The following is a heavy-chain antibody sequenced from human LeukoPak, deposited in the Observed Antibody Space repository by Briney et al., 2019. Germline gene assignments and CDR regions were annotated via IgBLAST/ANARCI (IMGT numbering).Heavy chain of an antibody. Sequence: PGGSLRLSCAASGFTFSSYAMHWVRQVPGKGLEYVSAISSNGGSTYYANSVKGRFTISRDNSKNTLYLQMGSLRAEDMAVYYCARVTSTSCYDYWGQGTLVTVSS. CDR2: ISSNGGST. CDR3: ARVTSTSCYDY. CDR1: GFTFSSYA. J-gene: IGHJ4*02. D-gene: IGHD2-2*01. V-gene: IGHV3-64*01.